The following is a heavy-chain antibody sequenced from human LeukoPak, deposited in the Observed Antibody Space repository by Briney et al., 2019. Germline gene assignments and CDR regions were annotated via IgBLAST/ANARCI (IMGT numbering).Heavy chain of an antibody. CDR1: GFTFSSYA. D-gene: IGHD3-9*01. CDR2: ISSGGGTT. V-gene: IGHV3-23*01. CDR3: AKVYDILTGYFDY. Sequence: GGSLRLSCAASGFTFSSYAMSWVRQSPGKGLEWVSAISSGGGTTYYANFADSVKGRFTISRDNSKNTLYLQMNSLRAEDTAVYYCAKVYDILTGYFDYWGQGTLVTVSS. J-gene: IGHJ4*02.